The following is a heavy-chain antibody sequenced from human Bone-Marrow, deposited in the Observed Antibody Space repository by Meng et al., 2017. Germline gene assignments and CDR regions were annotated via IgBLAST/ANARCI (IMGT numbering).Heavy chain of an antibody. CDR1: GFTVSNNY. V-gene: IGHV3-66*01. CDR3: ARSFIAAAGGGY. J-gene: IGHJ4*02. Sequence: EVQLLAFGGGPVQPGWSLRLSCSASGFTVSNNYMSWVRQAPGKGLEWVAYIDGGGNAFYADSVKGRFIISRDNSKNTLSLQMNSLRAEDTAVYYCARSFIAAAGGGYWGQGTLVTVSS. CDR2: IDGGGNA. D-gene: IGHD6-13*01.